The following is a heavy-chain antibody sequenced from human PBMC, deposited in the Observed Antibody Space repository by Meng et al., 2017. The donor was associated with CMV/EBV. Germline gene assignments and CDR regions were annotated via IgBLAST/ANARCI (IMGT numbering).Heavy chain of an antibody. CDR3: AREGVGWELLGSPFDY. J-gene: IGHJ4*02. CDR1: GFTFSSYA. D-gene: IGHD1-26*01. CDR2: ISYDGSNK. Sequence: GESLKISRAASGFTFSSYAMHWVRQAPGKGLEWVAVISYDGSNKYYADSVKGRFTISRDNSKNTLYLKMNSLRAEDTAVYYCAREGVGWELLGSPFDYWGQGTLVTVSS. V-gene: IGHV3-30*04.